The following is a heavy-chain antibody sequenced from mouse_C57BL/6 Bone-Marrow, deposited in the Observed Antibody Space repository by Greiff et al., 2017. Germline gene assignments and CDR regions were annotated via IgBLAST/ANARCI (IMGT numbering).Heavy chain of an antibody. CDR2: FYPGSGSI. J-gene: IGHJ2*01. V-gene: IGHV1-62-2*01. D-gene: IGHD1-1*01. Sequence: QVPLQQSGAALVKPGASVKLSCKASGYTFTKYTIHWVKQRSGQGLEWIGWFYPGSGSIKYNEKFKDKATLTADKSSSTVYMELSRLTSEDSAVYFCARHGIFYYYGSSYDYFDYWGQGTTLTVSS. CDR3: ARHGIFYYYGSSYDYFDY. CDR1: GYTFTKYT.